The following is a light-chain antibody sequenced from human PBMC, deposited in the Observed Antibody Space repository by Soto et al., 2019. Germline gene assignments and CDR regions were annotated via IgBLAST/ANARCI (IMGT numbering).Light chain of an antibody. CDR1: QGLSNN. CDR2: TAF. CDR3: QQANSYPLT. J-gene: IGKJ4*01. Sequence: DIQLTQSTYFLSASVGDRVTITCRASQGLSNNVAWYQLKPGKAPNLLIYTAFTLQSGVPSRFSGSGSGTEFTLTISRLQPEDSATYYCQQANSYPLTFGGGTKVEIK. V-gene: IGKV1-9*01.